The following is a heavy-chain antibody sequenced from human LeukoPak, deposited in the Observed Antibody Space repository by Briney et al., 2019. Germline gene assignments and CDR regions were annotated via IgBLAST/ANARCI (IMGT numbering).Heavy chain of an antibody. CDR2: IYSGGST. Sequence: GGSLRLSCAASGFTVSSNYMSWVRQAPGKGLEWVSVIYSGGSTYYADSVKGRFTISRDNSKNTLYLQMNSLRAEDTAVYYCARVNINNWHSCDYWGQGTLVTVSS. CDR1: GFTVSSNY. CDR3: ARVNINNWHSCDY. V-gene: IGHV3-53*01. J-gene: IGHJ4*02. D-gene: IGHD1-1*01.